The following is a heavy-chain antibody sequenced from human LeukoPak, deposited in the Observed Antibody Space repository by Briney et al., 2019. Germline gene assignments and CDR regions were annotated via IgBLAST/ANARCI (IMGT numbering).Heavy chain of an antibody. D-gene: IGHD2-2*02. J-gene: IGHJ5*02. CDR1: GYTFTGYY. V-gene: IGHV1-69*05. CDR3: AREGLGCSSTSCYTGDSWFDP. CDR2: IIPIFGTA. Sequence: SVKVSCKASGYTFTGYYMHWVRQAPGQGLEWMGGIIPIFGTANYAQKFQGRVTITTDESTSTAYMELSSLRSEDTAAYYCAREGLGCSSTSCYTGDSWFDPWGQGTLVTVSS.